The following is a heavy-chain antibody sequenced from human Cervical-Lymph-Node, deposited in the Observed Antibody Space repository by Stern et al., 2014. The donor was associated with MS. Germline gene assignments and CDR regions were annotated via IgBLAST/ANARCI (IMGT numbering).Heavy chain of an antibody. J-gene: IGHJ4*02. CDR3: ARVSWSKIDY. CDR1: GFSLSTSGMR. V-gene: IGHV2-70*04. Sequence: QITLKESGPALVKPSQTLTLTCTFSGFSLSTSGMRLSWNRQPPGRALEGLASTDSDDDKFYSTFLKTRLTISKDTSKNQVVLTMTNMDPVDTATYYCARVSWSKIDYWGQGTLVTVSS. CDR2: TDSDDDK. D-gene: IGHD3-3*01.